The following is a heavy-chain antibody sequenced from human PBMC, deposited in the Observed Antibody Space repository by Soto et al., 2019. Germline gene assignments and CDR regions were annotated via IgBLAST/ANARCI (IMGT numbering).Heavy chain of an antibody. CDR1: GYTFKNYG. Sequence: QDHLVQSGAEGKKPGASAKVSCKASGYTFKNYGINWVRQAPGRGLEWVAWISAYNGDTSYAQHFQGRVTVTTETVTNTAYMELRSLRPDDTAVYFCVLGGLETGYYRDMDYWGQGTLVSVSS. D-gene: IGHD3-9*01. CDR2: ISAYNGDT. J-gene: IGHJ4*02. V-gene: IGHV1-18*04. CDR3: VLGGLETGYYRDMDY.